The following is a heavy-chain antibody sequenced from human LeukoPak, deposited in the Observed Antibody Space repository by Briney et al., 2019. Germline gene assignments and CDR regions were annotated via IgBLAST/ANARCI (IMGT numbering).Heavy chain of an antibody. J-gene: IGHJ3*02. CDR2: ISSSGSTI. CDR1: GFTFSVYY. Sequence: KAGGSLRLSCAASGFTFSVYYMSWIRQAPGKGLEWVSYISSSGSTIYYADSVKGRFTTSRDNAKNSLYLQMNSLRAEDTAVYYCAKNSYDFWSGYYYHDAFDIWGQGTMVTVSS. CDR3: AKNSYDFWSGYYYHDAFDI. D-gene: IGHD3-3*01. V-gene: IGHV3-11*01.